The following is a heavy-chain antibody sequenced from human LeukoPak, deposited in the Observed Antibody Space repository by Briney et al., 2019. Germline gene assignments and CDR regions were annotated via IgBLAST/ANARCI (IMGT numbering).Heavy chain of an antibody. V-gene: IGHV4-30-2*01. CDR3: GRGGIAAAASGIDY. CDR2: IYQSGST. CDR1: GGSISSGGYS. J-gene: IGHJ4*02. D-gene: IGHD6-13*01. Sequence: SQTLSLTCVVSGGSISSGGYSWSWIRQPPGKGLEWIGYIYQSGSTYYNPSLKGRVTISVDRSKNQFSLKLSSVTAADTAVYYCGRGGIAAAASGIDYWGQGTLVTVSS.